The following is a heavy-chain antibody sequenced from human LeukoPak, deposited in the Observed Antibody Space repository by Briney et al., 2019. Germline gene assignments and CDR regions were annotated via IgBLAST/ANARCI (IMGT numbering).Heavy chain of an antibody. V-gene: IGHV5-51*01. CDR3: ARYGDTRGYIYGPSSYYYYYMDV. J-gene: IGHJ6*03. D-gene: IGHD5-18*01. CDR2: IYPGDSQT. CDR1: GYPFTTYW. Sequence: GESLQISCKGSGYPFTTYWIGWVRQMPGKGLEWMGIIYPGDSQTRYSPSFQGQVTISADKSITTASLQWSSLKASDTAMYYCARYGDTRGYIYGPSSYYYYYMDVWGQGTTVTVSS.